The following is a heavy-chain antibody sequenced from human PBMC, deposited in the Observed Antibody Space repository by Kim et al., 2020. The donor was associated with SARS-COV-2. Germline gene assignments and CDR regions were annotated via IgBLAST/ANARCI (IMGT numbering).Heavy chain of an antibody. V-gene: IGHV4-61*08. CDR1: GASINNGDHF. CDR2: VSKGGTT. D-gene: IGHD1-20*01. Sequence: SETLSLTCSVSGASINNGDHFWSWIRQPPGKGLEWIGHVSKGGTTKFSPFFKSRATMSLDASRTQFSLSLSSVTAADTAVYYCARDARTVTGETWGAKYSHYYGMDVWGQGTTVIVSS. J-gene: IGHJ6*02. CDR3: ARDARTVTGETWGAKYSHYYGMDV.